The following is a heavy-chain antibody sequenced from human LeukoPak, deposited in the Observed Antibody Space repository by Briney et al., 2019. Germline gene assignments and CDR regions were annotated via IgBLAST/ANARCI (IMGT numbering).Heavy chain of an antibody. V-gene: IGHV3-30*18. Sequence: GGSLRLSCAASGFTFSSSGMHWVRQAPGKGLEWVAVVSYDGRNKYYADSVKGRFTISRDNSKNTLYMQMNSLRAEDTAVYYCAKDYGYYSSYYYGMDIWGQGTTVTVSS. CDR1: GFTFSSSG. CDR2: VSYDGRNK. D-gene: IGHD4-11*01. J-gene: IGHJ6*02. CDR3: AKDYGYYSSYYYGMDI.